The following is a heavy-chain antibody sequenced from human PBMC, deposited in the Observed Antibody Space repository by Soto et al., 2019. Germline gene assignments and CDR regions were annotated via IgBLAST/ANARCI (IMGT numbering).Heavy chain of an antibody. D-gene: IGHD6-13*01. J-gene: IGHJ4*02. V-gene: IGHV3-23*01. CDR2: ISGSGSST. CDR3: SKEGSSNWQTPDY. Sequence: EVQLLESGGGLVQPGGSLRLSCAASGFTFTSYAMNWVRQAPGKGLGWVSTISGSGSSTYDADSVKGRFTLSRDKSKNTLYLQMNSLRAEDTAVYYCSKEGSSNWQTPDYWGQGTLVTVSS. CDR1: GFTFTSYA.